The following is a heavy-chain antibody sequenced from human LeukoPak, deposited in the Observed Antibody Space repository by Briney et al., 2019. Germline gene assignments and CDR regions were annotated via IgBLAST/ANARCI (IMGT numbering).Heavy chain of an antibody. CDR2: ISSSSSYI. Sequence: PGGSLRLSCAASGFTFSSYSMNWVRQAPGKGLEWVSSISSSSSYIYYADSVKGRFTISRDNAKNSLYLQINSLRAEDTAVYYCARDGQGAPGYWGQGTLVTVSS. V-gene: IGHV3-21*01. D-gene: IGHD2-2*01. J-gene: IGHJ4*02. CDR1: GFTFSSYS. CDR3: ARDGQGAPGY.